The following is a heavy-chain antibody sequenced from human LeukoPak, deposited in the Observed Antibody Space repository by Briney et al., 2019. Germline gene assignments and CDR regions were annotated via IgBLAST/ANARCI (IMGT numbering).Heavy chain of an antibody. CDR1: GDSISSGGYY. CDR3: ASMVVITESARYFDY. Sequence: SETLSLTCTVSGDSISSGGYYWSWIRQHPGKGLEWIGYIYYSGSTYYNPSLKSRVTISVDTSKNQFSLKLSSVTAADTAVYYYASMVVITESARYFDYWGQGTLVTVSS. D-gene: IGHD3-22*01. J-gene: IGHJ4*02. CDR2: IYYSGST. V-gene: IGHV4-31*03.